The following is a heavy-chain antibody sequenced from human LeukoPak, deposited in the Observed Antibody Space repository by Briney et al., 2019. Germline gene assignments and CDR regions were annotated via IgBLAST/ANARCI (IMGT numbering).Heavy chain of an antibody. J-gene: IGHJ4*02. CDR2: INPSGGGT. D-gene: IGHD1-26*01. CDR1: GHTFTSYY. CDR3: ARVSLVGATTPIFDY. Sequence: ASVKVSCKASGHTFTSYYMHWVRQAPGQGLEWMGIINPSGGGTTYAQKFQGRVTMTRDTSTSTVYMELSSLRSEDTAMYYCARVSLVGATTPIFDYWGQGTLVTVSS. V-gene: IGHV1-46*01.